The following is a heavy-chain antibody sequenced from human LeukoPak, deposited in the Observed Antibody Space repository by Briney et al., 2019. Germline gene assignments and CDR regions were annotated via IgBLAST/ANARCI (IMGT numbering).Heavy chain of an antibody. CDR3: ARERATSGYILAY. CDR2: IQSDGSQE. J-gene: IGHJ4*02. V-gene: IGHV3-33*01. D-gene: IGHD3-22*01. CDR1: GFIFSHFG. Sequence: PGGSLRLSCATSGFIFSHFGMHWVRQAPGKGLEWVAAIQSDGSQEYFADSVKGRSTISRDSSTNMLYLQMNSLRAEDTAVYYCARERATSGYILAYWGPGTQVTVSS.